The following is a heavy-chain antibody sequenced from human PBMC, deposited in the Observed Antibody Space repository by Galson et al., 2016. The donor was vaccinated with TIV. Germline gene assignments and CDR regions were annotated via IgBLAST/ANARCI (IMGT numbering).Heavy chain of an antibody. CDR1: GFTFGSYP. CDR3: ARTLNSYSFDY. Sequence: SLRLSCAASGFTFGSYPMNWVRPAPGKGLEWVAVISYDRTTEADSVKGRFTISRDKSKNTLYLQMNSLRVDDTAVYYCARTLNSYSFDYWGHGTLVTVSS. V-gene: IGHV3-30-3*01. CDR2: ISYDRTT. J-gene: IGHJ4*01.